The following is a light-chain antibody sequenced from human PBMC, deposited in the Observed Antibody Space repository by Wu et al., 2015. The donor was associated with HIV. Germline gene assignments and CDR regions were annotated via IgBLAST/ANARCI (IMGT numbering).Light chain of an antibody. J-gene: IGKJ4*01. CDR1: QSISSW. Sequence: DIQMTQSPSTLSASVGDRVTITCRASQSISSWLAWYQQKPGKAPKLLIYKASSLESGVPSRFSGSGSGTEFTLTISSLQPDDLATYYCQQYISPSAPTFGGGTKVEVK. V-gene: IGKV1-5*03. CDR3: QQYISPSAPT. CDR2: KAS.